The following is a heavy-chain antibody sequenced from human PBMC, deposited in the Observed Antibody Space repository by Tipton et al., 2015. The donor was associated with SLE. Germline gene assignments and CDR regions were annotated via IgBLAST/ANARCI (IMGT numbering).Heavy chain of an antibody. CDR2: IKYDGSEK. D-gene: IGHD6-19*01. CDR1: GFTISSYW. J-gene: IGHJ4*02. V-gene: IGHV3-7*01. Sequence: SLRLPCAASGFTISSYWMSWVRQAPGKGLEWVANIKYDGSEKYYVGSVKDRFTISRDNAKNSLYLQMNSLRVEDTAVYYCASGRGLVYWGQGTLVTVSS. CDR3: ASGRGLVY.